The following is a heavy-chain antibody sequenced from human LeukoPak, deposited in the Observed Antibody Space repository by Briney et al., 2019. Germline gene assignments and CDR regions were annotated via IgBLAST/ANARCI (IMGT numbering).Heavy chain of an antibody. CDR1: GFTFSSYA. J-gene: IGHJ3*02. CDR3: ARVWGIAVAGESI. V-gene: IGHV3-23*01. Sequence: GGSLRLSCAASGFTFSSYAMSWVRQAPGKGLEWVSAISGSGGSTYYADSVKGRFTISRDNSKNTLYLQMNSLRAEDTAVYYCARVWGIAVAGESIWGQGTMVTVSS. D-gene: IGHD6-19*01. CDR2: ISGSGGST.